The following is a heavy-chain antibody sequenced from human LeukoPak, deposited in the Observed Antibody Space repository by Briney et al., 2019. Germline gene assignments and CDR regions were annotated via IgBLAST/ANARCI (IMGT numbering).Heavy chain of an antibody. CDR1: GYTFTSYD. Sequence: GASVKVSCKASGYTFTSYDINWVRQATGQGLEWMGWMNPNSGNTGYAQKFQGRVTMTRNTSISTAYMELSSLRSEATAVDYCARGGYSGYVERGGVDYWGQGTLVTVSS. D-gene: IGHD5-12*01. CDR3: ARGGYSGYVERGGVDY. J-gene: IGHJ4*02. V-gene: IGHV1-8*01. CDR2: MNPNSGNT.